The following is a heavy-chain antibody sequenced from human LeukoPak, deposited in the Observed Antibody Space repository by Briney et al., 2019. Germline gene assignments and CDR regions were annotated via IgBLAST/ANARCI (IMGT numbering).Heavy chain of an antibody. CDR2: IIPIFGTA. Sequence: SVKVSCKASGGTFSSYAITWVRQAPGQGLEWMGGIIPIFGTANSAQKFQGRVTITADKSTSTAYMELSSLRSEDTAVYYCASPTNPAPWGQGTLVTVSS. D-gene: IGHD2-2*01. V-gene: IGHV1-69*06. J-gene: IGHJ5*02. CDR1: GGTFSSYA. CDR3: ASPTNPAP.